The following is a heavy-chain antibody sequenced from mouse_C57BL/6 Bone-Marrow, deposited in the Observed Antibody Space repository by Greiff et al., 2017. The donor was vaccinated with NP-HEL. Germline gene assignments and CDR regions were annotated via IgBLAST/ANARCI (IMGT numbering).Heavy chain of an antibody. CDR1: GYTFTDYY. D-gene: IGHD2-2*01. CDR3: ERSDGYEYHIDY. CDR2: INPNNGGT. J-gene: IGHJ4*01. V-gene: IGHV1-26*01. Sequence: VQLQQSGPELVKPGASVKISCKASGYTFTDYYMNWVKQSHGKSLEWIGDINPNNGGTSYNQKFKGKATLTVDKSSSTAYMELRSLTSEESAVSDCERSDGYEYHIDYWGQGTSVTVSS.